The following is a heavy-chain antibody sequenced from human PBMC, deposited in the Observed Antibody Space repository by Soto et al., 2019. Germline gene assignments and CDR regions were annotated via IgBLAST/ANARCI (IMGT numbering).Heavy chain of an antibody. CDR3: ARGGKQWLVLLYGMDV. Sequence: SETLSLTCAVSGGYINTYYWSWVRQPPGKGLEWIGNIHHSGSTNHNPSLKSRVTVSVDTSKNQFSLKLRSVTTADTAVYYCARGGKQWLVLLYGMDVWGQGTTVTVSS. CDR2: IHHSGST. J-gene: IGHJ6*02. D-gene: IGHD6-19*01. CDR1: GGYINTYY. V-gene: IGHV4-59*01.